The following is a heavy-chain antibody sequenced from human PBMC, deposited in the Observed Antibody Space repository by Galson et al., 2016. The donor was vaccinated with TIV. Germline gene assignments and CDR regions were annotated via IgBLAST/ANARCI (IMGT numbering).Heavy chain of an antibody. V-gene: IGHV3-30*04. CDR2: ISYDGTNK. Sequence: SLRLSCAASGFTFSSYAMNWVRQAPGKGLEWVAVISYDGTNKYYADSVKGRFTISRDNSKNTLFLQMNSLRAEDTAVYYCARDLSRSVALYDSSVYGMAVWGQGNPGHLLL. J-gene: IGHJ6*01. CDR1: GFTFSSYA. D-gene: IGHD3-22*01. CDR3: ARDLSRSVALYDSSVYGMAV.